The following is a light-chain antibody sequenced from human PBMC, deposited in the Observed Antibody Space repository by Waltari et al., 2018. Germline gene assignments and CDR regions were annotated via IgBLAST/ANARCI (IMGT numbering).Light chain of an antibody. CDR1: QSVASF. V-gene: IGKV3-11*01. CDR3: QHRSNWPPWT. J-gene: IGKJ1*01. CDR2: DAS. Sequence: EIVLTQSPATLSLSPGERATLSCRASQSVASFLAWYQQEPGQAPRLLIYDASNRATGIPARFSGSGSGTDFTLTISSLEPEDFGVYYCQHRSNWPPWTFGQGTKVEIK.